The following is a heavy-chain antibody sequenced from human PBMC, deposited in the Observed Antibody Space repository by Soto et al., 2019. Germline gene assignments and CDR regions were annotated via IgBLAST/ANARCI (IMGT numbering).Heavy chain of an antibody. J-gene: IGHJ6*03. Sequence: GGSLRLSCAASGFTFSSYAMSWVRQAPGKGLEWVSAISGSGGSTYYADSVKGRFTISRDNSKNTLYLQMNSLRAEDTAVYYCAKDSLGFGEPDYYYYYMDVWGKGTTVTVSS. CDR3: AKDSLGFGEPDYYYYYMDV. V-gene: IGHV3-23*01. D-gene: IGHD3-10*01. CDR2: ISGSGGST. CDR1: GFTFSSYA.